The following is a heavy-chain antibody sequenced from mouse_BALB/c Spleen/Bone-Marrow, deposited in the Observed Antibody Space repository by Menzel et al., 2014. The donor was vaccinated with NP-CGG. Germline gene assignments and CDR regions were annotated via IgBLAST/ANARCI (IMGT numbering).Heavy chain of an antibody. V-gene: IGHV5-12-1*01. CDR1: GFAFSGYD. Sequence: EVQVVESGGGLVKPGGSLKLSCAASGFAFSGYDMSWVRQTPEKRLEWVAYISSGGSNTYYPDTVKGRLTISRDNAKNTLYLQMNSLKSEDTAMYYCARQRGYAYAMDYWGQGTSVTVSS. J-gene: IGHJ4*01. CDR3: ARQRGYAYAMDY. CDR2: ISSGGSNT. D-gene: IGHD2-2*01.